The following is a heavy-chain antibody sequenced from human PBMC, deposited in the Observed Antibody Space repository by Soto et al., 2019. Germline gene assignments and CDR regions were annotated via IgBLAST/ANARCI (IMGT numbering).Heavy chain of an antibody. CDR1: GGSFSEYY. J-gene: IGHJ4*02. CDR3: ARFPFDSNDWTNPRYFDI. V-gene: IGHV4-34*01. CDR2: INHSGIT. Sequence: SETLSLTCAVYGGSFSEYYSSWISQHPGKGLEWIGEINHSGITNYSPSLKSRVTMSVDTSKNQFSLKLTSVTAADTALYYCARFPFDSNDWTNPRYFDIWGQGTLVTVS. D-gene: IGHD3-22*01.